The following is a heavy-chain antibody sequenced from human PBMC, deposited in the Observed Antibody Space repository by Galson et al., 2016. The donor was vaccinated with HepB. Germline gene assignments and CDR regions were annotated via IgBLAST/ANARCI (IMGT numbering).Heavy chain of an antibody. D-gene: IGHD3-3*01. V-gene: IGHV3-7*01. CDR2: IKKDGSER. Sequence: SLRLSCAASGFTFSSYWMTWVRQAPGRGLEWVANIKKDGSERFYADSVWGRFTISRDNSKNSLYLQMNSLRAEDTAVYYCASQGKDFWSGSPDFWGQGTLVTVSS. J-gene: IGHJ4*02. CDR3: ASQGKDFWSGSPDF. CDR1: GFTFSSYW.